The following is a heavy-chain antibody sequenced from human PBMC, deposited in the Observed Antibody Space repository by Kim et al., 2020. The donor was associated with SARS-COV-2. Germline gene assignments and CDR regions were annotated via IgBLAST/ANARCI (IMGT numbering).Heavy chain of an antibody. CDR1: GYTFTSYY. Sequence: ASVKVSCKASGYTFTSYYMHWVRQAPGQGLEWMGIINPSGGSTSYAQKFQGRVTMTRDTSTSTVYMELSSLRSEDTAVYYCAFGELLLDYYYYGMDVWGQGTTVTVSS. V-gene: IGHV1-46*01. D-gene: IGHD3-10*01. CDR2: INPSGGST. CDR3: AFGELLLDYYYYGMDV. J-gene: IGHJ6*02.